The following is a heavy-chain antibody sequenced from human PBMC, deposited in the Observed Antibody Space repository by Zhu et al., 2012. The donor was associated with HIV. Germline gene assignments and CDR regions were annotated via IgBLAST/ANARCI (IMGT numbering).Heavy chain of an antibody. V-gene: IGHV4-34*01. Sequence: QVLLKQWGAGLLKPSETLSLTCAVYGGSFSGYYWSWIRQSPGKGLEWIGEVSHSGVTNYKASLKTRVTISIDTSKNQFSLKMKSVTAADTAIYYCARGLGIVSTLSNWFDPWGQGKSDHRLV. CDR3: ARGLGIVSTLSNWFDP. J-gene: IGHJ5*02. CDR1: GGSFSGYY. D-gene: IGHD1-26*01. CDR2: VSHSGVT.